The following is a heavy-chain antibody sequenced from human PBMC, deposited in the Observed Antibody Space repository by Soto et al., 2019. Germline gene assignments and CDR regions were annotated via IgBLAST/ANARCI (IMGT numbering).Heavy chain of an antibody. D-gene: IGHD5-18*01. V-gene: IGHV3-7*05. CDR1: GFTCSTYW. J-gene: IGHJ4*02. CDR2: VKQDGSEK. CDR3: ARGGGHTYGRLPGVY. Sequence: ESGGGLVQPGGSLRLSCAASGFTCSTYWMTWVRQAPGKGLEWVAHVKQDGSEKYNVDSVKGRFTISRDNAKNSLYLQMNSRRAEDTAVYYCARGGGHTYGRLPGVYWGQGILVTVSS.